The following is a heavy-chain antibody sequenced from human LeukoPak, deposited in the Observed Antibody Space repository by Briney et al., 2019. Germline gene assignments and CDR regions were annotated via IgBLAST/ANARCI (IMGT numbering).Heavy chain of an antibody. CDR2: IYYSGST. J-gene: IGHJ4*02. CDR3: ARGGGYSSGWYDY. Sequence: SETLSLTCTVSGGSISSYYWSCIRQPPGKGLEWIGYIYYSGSTNYNPSLKSRVTISVDTSKNQFSLKLSSVTAADTAVYYCARGGGYSSGWYDYWGQGTLVTVSS. D-gene: IGHD6-19*01. V-gene: IGHV4-59*01. CDR1: GGSISSYY.